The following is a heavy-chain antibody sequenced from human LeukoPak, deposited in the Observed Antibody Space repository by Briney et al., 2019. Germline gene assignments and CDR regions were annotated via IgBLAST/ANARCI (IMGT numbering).Heavy chain of an antibody. CDR1: GGSISSGGYY. J-gene: IGHJ6*03. V-gene: IGHV4-31*03. CDR3: ARTGYDSSGYYYVRYYYYYMDV. Sequence: SQTLPLTCTVSGGSISSGGYYWSWIRQHPGKGLEWIGYIYYSGSTYYNPSLKSRVTISVDTSKNQFSLKLSSVTAADTAVYYCARTGYDSSGYYYVRYYYYYMDVWGKGTTVTVSS. CDR2: IYYSGST. D-gene: IGHD3-22*01.